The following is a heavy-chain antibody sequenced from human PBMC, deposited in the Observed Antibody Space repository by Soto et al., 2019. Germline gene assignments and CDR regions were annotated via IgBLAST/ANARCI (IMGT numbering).Heavy chain of an antibody. J-gene: IGHJ6*02. D-gene: IGHD3-16*02. V-gene: IGHV1-69*01. CDR3: EAEMTFGKLSVV. CDR2: IFPKFGTT. Sequence: QVQLVQSGAEVKKPGSSVKVSCKASGDTDTNYVISWVRQAPGQGLEWMGGIFPKFGTTYSAQKLQDRLTITADESTSTVYMQLSSLKLDDTAVYYCEAEMTFGKLSVVWGQGTTVTVSS. CDR1: GDTDTNYV.